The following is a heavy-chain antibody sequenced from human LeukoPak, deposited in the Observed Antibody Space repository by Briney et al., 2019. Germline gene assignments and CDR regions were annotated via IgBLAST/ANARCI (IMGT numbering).Heavy chain of an antibody. V-gene: IGHV3-30*18. D-gene: IGHD2-15*01. J-gene: IGHJ3*02. CDR3: AKAWRRYCSGGSCLGAFDI. Sequence: GGSLRLSCAASGFTFSSYGMHWVRQAPGKGLEWVAVISYDGSSKYYADSVKGRFTISRDNSKNTLYLQMNSLRAEDTAVYYCAKAWRRYCSGGSCLGAFDIWGQGTMVTVSS. CDR2: ISYDGSSK. CDR1: GFTFSSYG.